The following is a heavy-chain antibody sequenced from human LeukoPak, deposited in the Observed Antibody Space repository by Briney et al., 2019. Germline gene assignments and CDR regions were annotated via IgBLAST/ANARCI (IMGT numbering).Heavy chain of an antibody. CDR2: ISGTGGRT. CDR3: AELGITMIGGV. D-gene: IGHD3-10*02. Sequence: GGSLRLSCAASGFTFSSYWMSWVRQAPGKGLECVSGISGTGGRTYYADSVKGRFTISRDNSKNTLYLQMNSLRAEDTAVYYCAELGITMIGGVWGKGTTVTISS. V-gene: IGHV3-23*01. J-gene: IGHJ6*04. CDR1: GFTFSSYW.